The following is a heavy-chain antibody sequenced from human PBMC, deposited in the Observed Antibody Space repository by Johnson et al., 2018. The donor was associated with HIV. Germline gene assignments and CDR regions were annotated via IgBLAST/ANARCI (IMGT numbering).Heavy chain of an antibody. CDR1: GFTFSNAW. V-gene: IGHV3-15*01. J-gene: IGHJ3*02. CDR3: ARRADAFDI. CDR2: IKSKTDGGTT. Sequence: VHLVESGGGWVQPGGSLRLSCAASGFTFSNAWMSWVRQAPGKGLEWVGRIKSKTDGGTTDYAAPVKGRFTISRDDSNNTLYLQMNSLRAGDTAVYYCARRADAFDIWGQGTMVTVSS.